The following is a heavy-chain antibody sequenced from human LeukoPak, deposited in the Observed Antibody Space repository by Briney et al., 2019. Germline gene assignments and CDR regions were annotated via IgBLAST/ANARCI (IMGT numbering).Heavy chain of an antibody. V-gene: IGHV3-48*03. D-gene: IGHD6-19*01. CDR1: GFTFSSYE. CDR2: ISSSGSTI. J-gene: IGHJ4*02. Sequence: PGGSLRLSCAASGFTFSSYEMNWARQAPGKGLEWVSYISSSGSTIYYADSVKGRSTISRDNAKNSLYLQMNSLRAEDTAVYYCARDVAGIAYYFDYWGQGTLVTVSS. CDR3: ARDVAGIAYYFDY.